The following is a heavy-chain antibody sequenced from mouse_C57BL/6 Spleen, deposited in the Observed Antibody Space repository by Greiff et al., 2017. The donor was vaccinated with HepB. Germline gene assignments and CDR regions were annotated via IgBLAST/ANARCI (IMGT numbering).Heavy chain of an antibody. Sequence: QVQLQQSGAELARPGASVKLSCKASGYTFTSYGISWVKQRTGQGLEWIGEIYPRSGNTYYNEKFKGKATLTADKSSSTAYMELRSLTSEDSAVYFCAREGKLRYFDVWGTGTTVTVSS. V-gene: IGHV1-81*01. D-gene: IGHD1-1*01. CDR1: GYTFTSYG. CDR3: AREGKLRYFDV. J-gene: IGHJ1*03. CDR2: IYPRSGNT.